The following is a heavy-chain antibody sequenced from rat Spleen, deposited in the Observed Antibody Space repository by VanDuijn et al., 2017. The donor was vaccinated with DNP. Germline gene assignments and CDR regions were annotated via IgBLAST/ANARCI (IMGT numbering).Heavy chain of an antibody. CDR3: ARHGNRNPPYWYFDF. J-gene: IGHJ1*01. V-gene: IGHV2-72*01. Sequence: QVQLKESGPGLMQPSETLSLTCTVSGFSLTSNGVGWVRQPLGKGLVWMGTIWAGGSTNYNSAVQSRLSISRDTSKSQVFLKMNSLQPEDTGTYYGARHGNRNPPYWYFDFWGPGTMVTVSS. D-gene: IGHD3-8*01. CDR1: GFSLTSNG. CDR2: IWAGGST.